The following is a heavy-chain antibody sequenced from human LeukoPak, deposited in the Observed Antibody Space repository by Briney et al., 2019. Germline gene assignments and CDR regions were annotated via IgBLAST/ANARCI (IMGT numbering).Heavy chain of an antibody. V-gene: IGHV3-21*05. J-gene: IGHJ3*02. CDR1: GFTFSSYR. D-gene: IGHD6-19*01. Sequence: PGGSLRLSCAASGFTFSSYRMNWVRQAPGKGLEWVSYISSSGSFIYYADSVKGRFTISRDNAKNSLYLQMNSLRAEDTAVYYCARENTNEKQWVHDAFDIWGQGTMVTVSS. CDR2: ISSSGSFI. CDR3: ARENTNEKQWVHDAFDI.